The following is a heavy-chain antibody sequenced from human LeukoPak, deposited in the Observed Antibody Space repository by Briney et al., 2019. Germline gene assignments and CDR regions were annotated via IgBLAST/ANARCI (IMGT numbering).Heavy chain of an antibody. CDR3: ARKFGY. CDR2: ISGSGGST. V-gene: IGHV3-23*01. CDR1: GFIFSSYA. J-gene: IGHJ4*02. Sequence: GGSLRLSCAASGFIFSSYAMSWVRQAPGKGLEWVSTISGSGGSTYYADSVKGRFTISRDDAKSSLFLQMNSLRAEDTAVYYCARKFGYWGQGTLVTVSS.